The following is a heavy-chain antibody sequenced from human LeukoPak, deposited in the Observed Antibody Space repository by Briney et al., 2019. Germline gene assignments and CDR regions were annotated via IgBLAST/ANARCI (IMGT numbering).Heavy chain of an antibody. Sequence: SETLSLTCAVYGGSFSGYYWSWIRQPPGKGLEWIGYIYYSGSTNYNPSLKSRVTISVDTSKNQFSLKLSSVTAADTAVYYCARETPGAGHFDYWGQGSLVTVSS. V-gene: IGHV4-59*01. D-gene: IGHD7-27*01. J-gene: IGHJ4*02. CDR3: ARETPGAGHFDY. CDR2: IYYSGST. CDR1: GGSFSGYY.